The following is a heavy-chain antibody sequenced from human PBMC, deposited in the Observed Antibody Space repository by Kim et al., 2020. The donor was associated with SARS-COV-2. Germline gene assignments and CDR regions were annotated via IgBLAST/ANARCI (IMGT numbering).Heavy chain of an antibody. D-gene: IGHD2-15*01. J-gene: IGHJ6*02. V-gene: IGHV4-61*02. CDR3: ARERGGYCSGGSCYYYYGMDV. CDR1: GGSISSGSYY. CDR2: IYTSGST. Sequence: SETLSLTCTVSGGSISSGSYYWSWIRQPAGKGLEWIGRIYTSGSTNYNPSLKSRVTISVDTSKNQFSLKLSSVTAADTAVYYCARERGGYCSGGSCYYYYGMDVWGQGTTVTVSS.